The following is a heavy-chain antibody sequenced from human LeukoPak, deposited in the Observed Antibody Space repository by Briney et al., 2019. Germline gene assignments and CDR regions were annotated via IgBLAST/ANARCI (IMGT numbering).Heavy chain of an antibody. V-gene: IGHV3-23*01. D-gene: IGHD3-10*01. J-gene: IGHJ6*03. CDR2: ISGSGGST. CDR3: AKSGLRFGELLAPPSYYMDV. CDR1: GFTFSSYG. Sequence: PGGSLRLSCAASGFTFSSYGMSWVRQAPGKGLEWVSAISGSGGSTYYADSVKGRFTISRDNSKNTLYLQMNSLRAEDTAVYYCAKSGLRFGELLAPPSYYMDVWGKGTTVTISS.